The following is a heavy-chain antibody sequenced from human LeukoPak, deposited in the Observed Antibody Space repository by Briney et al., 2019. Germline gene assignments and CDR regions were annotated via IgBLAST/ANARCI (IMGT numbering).Heavy chain of an antibody. Sequence: SETLSLTCTVSGGSIGSYYWSWIRQPPGKGLEWIGYIYYSGSTNYNSSLKSRVTISVDTSKNQFSLKLSSVTAADTAVYYCARGDYGDYEVSFDLWGRGTLVTVSS. J-gene: IGHJ2*01. CDR2: IYYSGST. CDR3: ARGDYGDYEVSFDL. V-gene: IGHV4-59*01. CDR1: GGSIGSYY. D-gene: IGHD4-17*01.